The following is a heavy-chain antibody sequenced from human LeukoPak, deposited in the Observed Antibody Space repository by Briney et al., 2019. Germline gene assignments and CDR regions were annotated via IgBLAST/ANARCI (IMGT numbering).Heavy chain of an antibody. D-gene: IGHD2-2*01. J-gene: IGHJ4*02. CDR3: ARGSTSGDY. V-gene: IGHV3-48*04. CDR1: GFTFRSYS. CDR2: ISSSGSTI. Sequence: GGSLRLSCAVSGFTFRSYSMNWVRQAPGKGLEWVSYISSSGSTIYYADSVKGRFTISRDNAKNSLYLQMNSLRAEDTAVYYCARGSTSGDYWGQGTLVTVSS.